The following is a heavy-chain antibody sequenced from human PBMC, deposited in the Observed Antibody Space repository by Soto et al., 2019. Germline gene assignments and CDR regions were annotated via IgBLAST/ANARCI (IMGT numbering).Heavy chain of an antibody. Sequence: SETLSLTCTVSGGSISSGGYYWSWIRQHPGKGLEWIGYIYYSGSTYYNPSLKSRVTISVDTSKNQFSLKLSSVTAADTAVYYCARRVAYYDSSGYKTLNAFDIWGQGTMVTVSS. D-gene: IGHD3-22*01. J-gene: IGHJ3*02. V-gene: IGHV4-31*03. CDR3: ARRVAYYDSSGYKTLNAFDI. CDR1: GGSISSGGYY. CDR2: IYYSGST.